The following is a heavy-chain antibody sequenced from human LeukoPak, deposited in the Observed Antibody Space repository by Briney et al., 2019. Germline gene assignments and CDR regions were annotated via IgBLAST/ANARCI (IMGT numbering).Heavy chain of an antibody. CDR2: IYHSGST. CDR1: GGSISSSNW. Sequence: PSETLSLTCAVSGGSISSSNWWSWVRQPPGKGLEWIGEIYHSGSTNYNPSLKSRVTISVDKSKNQFSLKLSSVTAADTAVHYCARDAPYCSSTSCPPGYWGQGTLVTVSS. J-gene: IGHJ4*02. D-gene: IGHD2-2*01. V-gene: IGHV4-4*02. CDR3: ARDAPYCSSTSCPPGY.